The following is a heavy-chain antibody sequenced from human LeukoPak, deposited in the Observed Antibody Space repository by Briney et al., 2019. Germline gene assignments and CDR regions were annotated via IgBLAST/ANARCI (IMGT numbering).Heavy chain of an antibody. V-gene: IGHV3-33*01. J-gene: IGHJ4*02. CDR2: VWYDGSNK. CDR1: GFTFSSYG. D-gene: IGHD6-13*01. Sequence: PRGSLRLSCAASGFTFSSYGMHWVRQAPGKGLEWVAVVWYDGSNKYYADSVKGRFTISRDNSKNTLYLQMNSLRAEDTAVYYCARGTLAAAGNPDYWGQGTLVTVSS. CDR3: ARGTLAAAGNPDY.